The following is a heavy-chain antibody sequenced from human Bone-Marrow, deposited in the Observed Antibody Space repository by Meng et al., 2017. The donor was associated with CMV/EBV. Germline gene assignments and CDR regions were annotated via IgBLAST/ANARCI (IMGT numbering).Heavy chain of an antibody. Sequence: GGSLRLCCAASGFTFSGSAMHWVRQASGKGLEWVGRIRSKANSYATAYAASVKGRFTISRDDSKNTAYLQMNSLKTEDTAVYYCTSGYCSSTSCYRPHYYYYGMDVCRQGTTVTVS. J-gene: IGHJ6*02. CDR2: IRSKANSYAT. D-gene: IGHD2-2*01. CDR3: TSGYCSSTSCYRPHYYYYGMDV. CDR1: GFTFSGSA. V-gene: IGHV3-73*01.